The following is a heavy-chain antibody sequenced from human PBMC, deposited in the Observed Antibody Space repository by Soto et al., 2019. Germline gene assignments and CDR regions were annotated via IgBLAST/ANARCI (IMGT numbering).Heavy chain of an antibody. CDR1: GFTFSSYA. CDR3: AKAPSDIVVVVAAHLENYGMDV. CDR2: ISYDGSNK. Sequence: QVQLVESGGGVVQPGRSLRLSCAASGFTFSSYAMHWVRQAPGKGLEWVAVISYDGSNKYYADSVKGRFTISRDNSKNXXYXQXSSLRAEDTAVYYCAKAPSDIVVVVAAHLENYGMDVWGQGTTVTVSS. V-gene: IGHV3-30-3*01. D-gene: IGHD2-15*01. J-gene: IGHJ6*02.